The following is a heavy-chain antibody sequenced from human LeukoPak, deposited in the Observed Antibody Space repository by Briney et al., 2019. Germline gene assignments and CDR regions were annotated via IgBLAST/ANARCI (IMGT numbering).Heavy chain of an antibody. J-gene: IGHJ6*03. V-gene: IGHV4-38-2*02. CDR2: IYHSGST. CDR3: AKKYYMDV. CDR1: GYSISSGYY. Sequence: SETLSLTCTVSGYSISSGYYWGWIRQPPGKGLEWIGSIYHSGSTYYNPSLKSRVTISVDTSKNQFSLKLSSVTAADTAVYYCAKKYYMDVWGKGTTVTISS.